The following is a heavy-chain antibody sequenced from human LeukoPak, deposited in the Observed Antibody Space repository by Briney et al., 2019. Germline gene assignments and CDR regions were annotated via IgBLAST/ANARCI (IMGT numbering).Heavy chain of an antibody. CDR3: ASHYYYDSSGYYSLDY. D-gene: IGHD3-22*01. CDR2: INPSGGST. Sequence: ASVNVSFTASGYTFTSYYMHWVRQAPGQGLEWMGIINPSGGSTSYAQKFQGRVTMTRDTSTSTVYMELSSLRSEDTAVYYCASHYYYDSSGYYSLDYWGQGTLVTVSS. J-gene: IGHJ4*02. V-gene: IGHV1-46*01. CDR1: GYTFTSYY.